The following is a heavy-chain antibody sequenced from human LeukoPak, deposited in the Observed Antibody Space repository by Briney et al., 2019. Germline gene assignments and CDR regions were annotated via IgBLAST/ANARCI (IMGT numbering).Heavy chain of an antibody. V-gene: IGHV4-39*01. Sequence: TETLSLTCTVSGGSIRSSYYYWGWICQPPGKGLEWIGSIYDSGSTYYNPSLKSRVTISVDTSKNQFSLKLNSVTAADTAVYYCARDYGDYVTGIDYWGQGTLVTVSS. J-gene: IGHJ4*02. CDR2: IYDSGST. CDR3: ARDYGDYVTGIDY. CDR1: GGSIRSSYYY. D-gene: IGHD4-17*01.